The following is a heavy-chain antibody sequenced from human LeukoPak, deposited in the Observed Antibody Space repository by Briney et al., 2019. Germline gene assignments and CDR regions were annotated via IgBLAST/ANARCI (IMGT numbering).Heavy chain of an antibody. CDR1: GYSFTSYW. Sequence: PGESLKISCKGSGYSFTSYWIGWVRQMPGKGLEWMGIIYPGDSDTRYSPSFQGQVTISADKSISTAYLQWSSLKASDTAMYYCARQQTTVVMRGYYYYMDVWGKGTTVTVSS. CDR3: ARQQTTVVMRGYYYYMDV. V-gene: IGHV5-51*01. J-gene: IGHJ6*03. D-gene: IGHD4-23*01. CDR2: IYPGDSDT.